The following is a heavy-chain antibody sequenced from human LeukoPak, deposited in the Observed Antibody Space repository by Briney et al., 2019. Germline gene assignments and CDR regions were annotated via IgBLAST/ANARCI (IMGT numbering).Heavy chain of an antibody. D-gene: IGHD3-22*01. J-gene: IGHJ4*02. CDR3: ARDWTTRRVVTQLDY. V-gene: IGHV1-2*02. CDR1: GYTFTGYY. Sequence: ASVKVSCKASGYTFTGYYMHWVRQAPGQGLEWMGWINPSSGGTNYAQKFQGRVTMTRDTSISTAYMELSRLRSDDTAVYYRARDWTTRRVVTQLDYWGQGTLVTVSS. CDR2: INPSSGGT.